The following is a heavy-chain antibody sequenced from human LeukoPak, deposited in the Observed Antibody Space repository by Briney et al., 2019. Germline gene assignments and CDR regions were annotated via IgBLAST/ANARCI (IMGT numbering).Heavy chain of an antibody. CDR1: GFTFSTYG. V-gene: IGHV3-48*01. CDR2: ISRSSSSI. Sequence: GGSLRLSCTASGFTFSTYGMNWVRQAPGKGLEWVSYISRSSSSIYYADSVKGRFTISRDNAKNSLYLQMNSLRAEDTAVYYCARRGEDCSGGNCYYVYWGQGTLVTVSS. J-gene: IGHJ4*02. CDR3: ARRGEDCSGGNCYYVY. D-gene: IGHD2-15*01.